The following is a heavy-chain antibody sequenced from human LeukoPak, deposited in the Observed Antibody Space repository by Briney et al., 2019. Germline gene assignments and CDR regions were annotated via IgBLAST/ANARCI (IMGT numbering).Heavy chain of an antibody. D-gene: IGHD2-15*01. J-gene: IGHJ4*02. CDR2: IKPDGSEK. CDR1: GFTFSTYE. V-gene: IGHV3-7*01. CDR3: TRVHGGYPFDC. Sequence: PGGSLRLSCEASGFTFSTYEMNWVRQTPGKGLEWVANIKPDGSEKYYVDSVKGRFTISRDNAKNSLYLQMNSLRAEDTAVYYCTRVHGGYPFDCWGQGTLVTVSS.